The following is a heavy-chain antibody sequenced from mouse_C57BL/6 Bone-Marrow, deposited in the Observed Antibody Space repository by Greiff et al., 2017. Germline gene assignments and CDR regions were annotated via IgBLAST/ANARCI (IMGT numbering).Heavy chain of an antibody. Sequence: VQLQQSGAELVRPGASVKLSCTASGFNIKDDYMHWVKQRPEQGLEWIGWIDPENGDTEYASKFQGKATITADTSSNTAYLQLSSLTSEDTAVYYCTTGIYDGYYVDSWGQGTTLTVSS. CDR2: IDPENGDT. V-gene: IGHV14-4*01. J-gene: IGHJ2*01. D-gene: IGHD2-3*01. CDR3: TTGIYDGYYVDS. CDR1: GFNIKDDY.